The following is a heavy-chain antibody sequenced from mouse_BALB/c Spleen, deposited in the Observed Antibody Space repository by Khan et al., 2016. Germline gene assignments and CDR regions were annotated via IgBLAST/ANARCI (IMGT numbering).Heavy chain of an antibody. J-gene: IGHJ2*01. CDR1: GYTFTTYW. V-gene: IGHV1-87*01. CDR2: IYPGDGDT. Sequence: QVQLKQSGAELARPGASVKLSCKASGYTFTTYWMQWVKQTPGKGLEWIGAIYPGDGDTRYTHKFKGKATLTADTSSSTAYMQLSSLASEDSAVYYCARGSSYYDYDYWGQGTTLTVSA. CDR3: ARGSSYYDYDY. D-gene: IGHD2-4*01.